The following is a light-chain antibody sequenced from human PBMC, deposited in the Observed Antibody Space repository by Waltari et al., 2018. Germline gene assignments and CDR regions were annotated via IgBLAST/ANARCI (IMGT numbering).Light chain of an antibody. CDR1: TSDVGGYNY. CDR3: CSFAGTYTWV. CDR2: DVT. Sequence: SALTQPRSVSGSPGQSVTISCTGTTSDVGGYNYVSWYPHHPRKAPKLMIFDVTQRPSGVPDRFSGSKSANTASLTISGLQAEDEADYYCCSFAGTYTWVFGGGTKVTVL. J-gene: IGLJ3*02. V-gene: IGLV2-11*01.